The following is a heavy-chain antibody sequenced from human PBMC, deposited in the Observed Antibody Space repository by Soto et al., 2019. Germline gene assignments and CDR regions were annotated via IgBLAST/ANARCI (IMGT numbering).Heavy chain of an antibody. CDR3: ARGAHSSVTKREPRLTQRKTNAFDI. D-gene: IGHD6-6*01. CDR1: GGSFSGYY. J-gene: IGHJ3*02. CDR2: INHSGST. V-gene: IGHV4-34*01. Sequence: SETLSLTCAVYGGSFSGYYWSWIRQPPGKGLEWIGEINHSGSTNYNPSLKSRVTISVDTSKNQFSLKLSSVTAADTAVYYCARGAHSSVTKREPRLTQRKTNAFDIWGQGTMVTVSS.